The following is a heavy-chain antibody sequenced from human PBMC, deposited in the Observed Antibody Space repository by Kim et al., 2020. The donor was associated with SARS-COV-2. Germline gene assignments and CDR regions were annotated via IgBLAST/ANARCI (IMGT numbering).Heavy chain of an antibody. CDR1: GFTFSSYS. CDR3: ARVSWWFGEAIMGKYYFDY. D-gene: IGHD3-10*01. J-gene: IGHJ4*02. CDR2: ISSSSSYI. V-gene: IGHV3-21*01. Sequence: GGSLRLSCAASGFTFSSYSMNWVRQAPGKGLEWVSSISSSSSYIYYADSVKGRFTISRDNAKNSLYLQMNSLRAEDTAVYYCARVSWWFGEAIMGKYYFDYWGQGTLVTVSS.